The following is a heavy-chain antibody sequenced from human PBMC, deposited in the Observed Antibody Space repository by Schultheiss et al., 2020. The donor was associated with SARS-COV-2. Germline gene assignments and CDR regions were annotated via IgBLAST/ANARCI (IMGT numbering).Heavy chain of an antibody. Sequence: GESLKISCAASGFSFSDYYMTWIRQAPGKGLEWVAVIWYDGSNKYYADSVKGRFTISRDNSKNTLYLQMNSLRAEDTAVYYCARDLTYYDFWSGYYYGMDVWGQGTTVTVSS. D-gene: IGHD3-3*01. CDR2: IWYDGSNK. J-gene: IGHJ6*02. CDR1: GFSFSDYY. V-gene: IGHV3-33*08. CDR3: ARDLTYYDFWSGYYYGMDV.